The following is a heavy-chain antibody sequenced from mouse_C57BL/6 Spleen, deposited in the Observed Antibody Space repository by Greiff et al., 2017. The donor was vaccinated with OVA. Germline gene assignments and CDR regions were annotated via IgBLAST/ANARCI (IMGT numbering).Heavy chain of an antibody. CDR3: AIGPIDWDGFGEMDY. J-gene: IGHJ4*01. V-gene: IGHV5-4*03. CDR2: ISDGGSYT. CDR1: GFTFSSYA. D-gene: IGHD4-1*01. Sequence: EVKLVESGGGLVKPGGSLKLSCAASGFTFSSYAMSWVRQTPEKRLEWVATISDGGSYTYYPANVKVRFTISRDNAKNNLYLQMSHLKSEDTARYYCAIGPIDWDGFGEMDYWGQGTSVTVSS.